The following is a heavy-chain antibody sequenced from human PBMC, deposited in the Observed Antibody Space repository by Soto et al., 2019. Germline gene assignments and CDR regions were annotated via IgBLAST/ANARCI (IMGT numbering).Heavy chain of an antibody. CDR2: ISYDGSNK. D-gene: IGHD6-13*01. Sequence: QVQLVESGGGVVQPGRSLRLSCAASGFTFSSYGMHWVRQAPGKGLEWVAVISYDGSNKYYADSVKGRFTISRDNSKNTLYLQMNSLRAEDTAVYYCAKDGIAAAGIGLDAFDIWGQGTMVTVSS. CDR1: GFTFSSYG. J-gene: IGHJ3*02. CDR3: AKDGIAAAGIGLDAFDI. V-gene: IGHV3-30*18.